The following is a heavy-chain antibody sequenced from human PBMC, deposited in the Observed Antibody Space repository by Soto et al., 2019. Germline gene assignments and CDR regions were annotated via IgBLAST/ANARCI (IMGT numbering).Heavy chain of an antibody. D-gene: IGHD6-13*01. V-gene: IGHV3-7*03. CDR2: IKQDGSEK. CDR1: GFTFSSYW. J-gene: IGHJ6*02. CDR3: ASEYSSSWSYFYYGMDV. Sequence: GGSLRLSCAASGFTFSSYWLSWVRQAPGKGLEWVANIKQDGSEKYYVDSVKGRFTISRDNAKNSLYLQMNSLRAEDTAVYYCASEYSSSWSYFYYGMDVWGQVTNGTVS.